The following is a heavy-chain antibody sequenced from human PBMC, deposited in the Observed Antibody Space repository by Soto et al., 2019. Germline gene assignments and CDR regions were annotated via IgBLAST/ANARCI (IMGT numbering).Heavy chain of an antibody. V-gene: IGHV1-2*02. CDR3: ARDKVARDYYYYDMDV. Sequence: ASVKVSCKASGYTFTDYYMHWVRQAPGQGLEWMGWINPNSGGTNYAQKFQGRVTMTRDTSISTAYMEVSRLRSDDTAVYYCARDKVARDYYYYDMDVWGQGTTVTVSS. CDR2: INPNSGGT. J-gene: IGHJ6*02. D-gene: IGHD5-12*01. CDR1: GYTFTDYY.